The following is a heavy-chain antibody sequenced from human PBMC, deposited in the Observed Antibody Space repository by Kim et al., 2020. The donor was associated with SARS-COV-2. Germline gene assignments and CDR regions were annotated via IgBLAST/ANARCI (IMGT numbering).Heavy chain of an antibody. J-gene: IGHJ4*02. D-gene: IGHD1-26*01. V-gene: IGHV4-59*09. CDR2: T. CDR3: ARGHSGSYYNY. Sequence: TNYIPSLKSRVSISVDTSKNQFSLKLSSVTAADTAVYYCARGHSGSYYNYWGQGTLVTVSS.